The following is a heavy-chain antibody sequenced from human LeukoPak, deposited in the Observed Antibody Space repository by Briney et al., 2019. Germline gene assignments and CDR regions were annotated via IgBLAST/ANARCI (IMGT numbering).Heavy chain of an antibody. V-gene: IGHV1-2*02. CDR2: INPNSGGT. J-gene: IGHJ4*02. D-gene: IGHD3-22*01. CDR1: GYTFTGYY. Sequence: GASVKVSCKASGYTFTGYYMHWVRQAPGQGLEWMGWINPNSGGTNYAQKFQGRVTMTRDTSISTAYMELSRLRSDDTAVYYCARAELLYYYDSSGYIWGQGTLVTVSS. CDR3: ARAELLYYYDSSGYI.